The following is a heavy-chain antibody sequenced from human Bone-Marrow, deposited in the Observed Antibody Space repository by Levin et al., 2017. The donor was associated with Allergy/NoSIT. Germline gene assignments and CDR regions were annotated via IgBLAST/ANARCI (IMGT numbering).Heavy chain of an antibody. CDR1: GFTFSSYG. Sequence: GESLKISCAASGFTFSSYGMHWVRQAPGKGLEYLSAISNNGGRTYYANSVKGRFTISRDNSKNTLYLQMGTLRLEDMAVYYCVRVGDSGTYQFDYWGQGTLVTVSS. CDR2: ISNNGGRT. V-gene: IGHV3-64*01. CDR3: VRVGDSGTYQFDY. D-gene: IGHD1-26*01. J-gene: IGHJ4*02.